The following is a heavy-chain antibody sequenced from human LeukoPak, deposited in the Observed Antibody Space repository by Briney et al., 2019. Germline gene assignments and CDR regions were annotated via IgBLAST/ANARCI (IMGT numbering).Heavy chain of an antibody. CDR2: IYSGGST. J-gene: IGHJ4*02. CDR1: GFTVSSNY. D-gene: IGHD4-17*01. Sequence: GGSLRLSCAASGFTVSSNYMSWVRQAPGKGLEWVSVIYSGGSTYYADSVKGRFTISRDNSKNTLYLQMNSLRAEDTAVYYCAKDRDYGDYVHFDYWGQGTLVTVSS. CDR3: AKDRDYGDYVHFDY. V-gene: IGHV3-53*05.